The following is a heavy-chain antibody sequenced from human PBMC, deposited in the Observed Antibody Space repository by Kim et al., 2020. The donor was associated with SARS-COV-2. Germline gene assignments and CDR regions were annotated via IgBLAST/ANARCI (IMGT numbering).Heavy chain of an antibody. Sequence: FEGRVTMTRDTSTSTVYMGLSSLRSEDTAVYYCAREDIVVVPAAIDGMDVWGQGTTVTVSS. V-gene: IGHV1-46*01. J-gene: IGHJ6*02. D-gene: IGHD2-2*02. CDR3: AREDIVVVPAAIDGMDV.